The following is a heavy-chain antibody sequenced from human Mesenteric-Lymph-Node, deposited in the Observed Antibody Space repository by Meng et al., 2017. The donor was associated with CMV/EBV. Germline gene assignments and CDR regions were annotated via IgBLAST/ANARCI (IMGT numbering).Heavy chain of an antibody. Sequence: GESLKISCAASGFTFSSYAMHWVRQAPGKGLEWVAVIWYDGSNKYYADSVKGRFTISRDNSKNTLYLQMNSLRAEDTAVYYCAKAAVIAAFYGMDVWGQGTTVTVSS. CDR3: AKAAVIAAFYGMDV. CDR1: GFTFSSYA. CDR2: IWYDGSNK. J-gene: IGHJ6*02. D-gene: IGHD6-13*01. V-gene: IGHV3-33*06.